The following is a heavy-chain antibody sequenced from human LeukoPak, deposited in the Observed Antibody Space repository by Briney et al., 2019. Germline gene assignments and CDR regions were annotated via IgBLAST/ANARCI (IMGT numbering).Heavy chain of an antibody. V-gene: IGHV5-51*01. CDR3: ARSTSGYVKSLVDY. CDR1: GYSFTSYW. Sequence: GESLKISCKGSGYSFTSYWIGWVRQMPGKGLEWMGIIYPGDSGTRYSPSFQGQVTISVDKSISTAYLQWNSLKASDTAMYYCARSTSGYVKSLVDYWGQGTLVTVSS. J-gene: IGHJ4*02. CDR2: IYPGDSGT. D-gene: IGHD5-12*01.